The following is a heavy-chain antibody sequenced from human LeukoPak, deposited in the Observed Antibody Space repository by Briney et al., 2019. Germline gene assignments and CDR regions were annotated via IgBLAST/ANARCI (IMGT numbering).Heavy chain of an antibody. CDR3: ATLPTPRIAQQLITLDY. V-gene: IGHV1-69*01. D-gene: IGHD6-13*01. J-gene: IGHJ4*02. CDR2: IIPIFGTA. CDR1: GGTFSSYA. Sequence: ASVKVSCKASGGTFSSYAISWVRQAPGQGLEWMGGIIPIFGTANYAQKFQGRVTITADESTSTAYMELSSLRSEDTAVYYCATLPTPRIAQQLITLDYWGQGTLVTVSS.